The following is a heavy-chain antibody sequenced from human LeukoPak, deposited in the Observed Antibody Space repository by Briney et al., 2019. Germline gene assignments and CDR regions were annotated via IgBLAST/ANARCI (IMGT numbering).Heavy chain of an antibody. CDR3: ARADYGELIN. Sequence: PGGSLRLSCAASGFIFSNYNMNWVRQAPGKGLEWVSYISSSSSTIYYADSVKGRFTISRDNAENSLYLQMNSLRDEDTAVYYCARADYGELINWGQGTMVTVSS. CDR1: GFIFSNYN. CDR2: ISSSSSTI. D-gene: IGHD4-17*01. J-gene: IGHJ3*01. V-gene: IGHV3-48*02.